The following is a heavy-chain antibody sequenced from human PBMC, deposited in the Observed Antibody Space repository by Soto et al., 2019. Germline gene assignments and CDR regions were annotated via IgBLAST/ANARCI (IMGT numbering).Heavy chain of an antibody. CDR3: ARRRPHYYYGMDV. V-gene: IGHV3-30-3*01. J-gene: IGHJ6*02. Sequence: QVQLVESGGGVVQPGRSLRLSCAASGFTFSSYAMHWVRQAPGKGLEWVAVISYDGSNKYYADSVKGRFTISRDNSKNTLYLQMNSLRAEDTAVYYCARRRPHYYYGMDVWGQGTTVTVSS. CDR2: ISYDGSNK. CDR1: GFTFSSYA.